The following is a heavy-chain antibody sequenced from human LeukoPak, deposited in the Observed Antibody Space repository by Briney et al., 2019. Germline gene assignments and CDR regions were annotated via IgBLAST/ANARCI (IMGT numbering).Heavy chain of an antibody. V-gene: IGHV4-59*01. Sequence: SETLSLTCTVSGGSISSYYWSWIRQPPGKGLEWIGYIYYSGSTNYNPCLKSRVTISVDTSKNQFSLKLSSVTAADTAVYYCARDRYYDSSGYYRFDYWGQGTLVTVSS. CDR3: ARDRYYDSSGYYRFDY. CDR2: IYYSGST. D-gene: IGHD3-22*01. CDR1: GGSISSYY. J-gene: IGHJ4*02.